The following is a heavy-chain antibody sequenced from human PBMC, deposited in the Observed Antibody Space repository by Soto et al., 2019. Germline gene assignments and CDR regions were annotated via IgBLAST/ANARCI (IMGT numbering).Heavy chain of an antibody. Sequence: ASVKVSCKASGYTFTGYYMHWVRQAPGQGLEWMGWINPNSGGTNYAQKFQGWVTMTRDTSISTAYMELSRLRSDDTAVYYCAREEIPAVPPQAYYYYYGMDVWGQGTTVTVSS. CDR2: INPNSGGT. D-gene: IGHD2-2*01. CDR1: GYTFTGYY. J-gene: IGHJ6*02. CDR3: AREEIPAVPPQAYYYYYGMDV. V-gene: IGHV1-2*04.